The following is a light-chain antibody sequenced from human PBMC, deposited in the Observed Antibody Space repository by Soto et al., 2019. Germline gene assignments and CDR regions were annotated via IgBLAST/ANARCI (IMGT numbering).Light chain of an antibody. J-gene: IGLJ1*01. CDR1: SSDVGGYNY. CDR2: EVN. Sequence: QSALTQPPSASGSPGQSVTISCTGTSSDVGGYNYVSWYQQYPGKVPKLMVYEVNKRPSGVPGRFSGSKSGNTASLTVSGLQADDEADYYCTSYAGGNNVFGTGTKLTVL. CDR3: TSYAGGNNV. V-gene: IGLV2-8*01.